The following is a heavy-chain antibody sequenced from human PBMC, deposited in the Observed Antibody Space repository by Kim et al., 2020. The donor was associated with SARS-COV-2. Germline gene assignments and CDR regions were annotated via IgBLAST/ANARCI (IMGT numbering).Heavy chain of an antibody. CDR1: GGSFSGYY. Sequence: SETLSLTCAVYGGSFSGYYWSWIRQPPGKGLEWIGEINHSGSTNYNPSLKSRVTISVDTSKNQFSLKLSSVTAADTAVYYCARFNAILLRCWYFDYWGQGTLVTVSS. J-gene: IGHJ4*02. CDR3: ARFNAILLRCWYFDY. V-gene: IGHV4-34*01. D-gene: IGHD3-10*02. CDR2: INHSGST.